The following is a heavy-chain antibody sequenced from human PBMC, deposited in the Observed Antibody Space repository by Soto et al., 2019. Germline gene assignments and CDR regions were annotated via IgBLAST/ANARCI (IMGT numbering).Heavy chain of an antibody. CDR2: IRTYNGNT. V-gene: IGHV1-18*01. D-gene: IGHD2-21*02. J-gene: IGHJ1*01. CDR3: ARASGDYGLSEYFQH. Sequence: QVQLVQSGGEVKKPGASVKVSCKASGYTFTSYGISWVRQAPGQGLEWMGWIRTYNGNTNYAQKVQGRVTMTTDTSTSTADMDLRSLRSDDTAVYYCARASGDYGLSEYFQHWGQGTLVTVSS. CDR1: GYTFTSYG.